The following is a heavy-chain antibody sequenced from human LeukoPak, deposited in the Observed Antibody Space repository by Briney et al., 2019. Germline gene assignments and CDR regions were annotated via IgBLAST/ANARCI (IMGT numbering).Heavy chain of an antibody. V-gene: IGHV4-39*07. CDR1: GGSISSSNYY. Sequence: SGTLSLTCTVSGGSISSSNYYWDWIRQPPGKGLEWIGSIYYSGSTYYNPSLKSRATTSVDTSKSQFSLKLSSVTAADTAVYYCARRNVEGSTFDSWGQGTLVTVSS. CDR2: IYYSGST. D-gene: IGHD3-10*02. J-gene: IGHJ4*02. CDR3: ARRNVEGSTFDS.